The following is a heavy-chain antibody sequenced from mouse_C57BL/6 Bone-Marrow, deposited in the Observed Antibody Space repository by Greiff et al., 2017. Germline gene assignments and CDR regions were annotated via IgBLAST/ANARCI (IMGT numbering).Heavy chain of an antibody. Sequence: QVQLQQSGAELVRPGASVTLSCKASGYTFTDYEMHWVKQTPVHGLEWIGAIDPETGGTAYNQKFKGKARLTADKSSSTACMELRSLTSEDSAVYCCARRDSLADWGQGTLVTVSA. CDR3: ARRDSLAD. CDR1: GYTFTDYE. D-gene: IGHD3-3*01. CDR2: IDPETGGT. V-gene: IGHV1-15*01. J-gene: IGHJ3*01.